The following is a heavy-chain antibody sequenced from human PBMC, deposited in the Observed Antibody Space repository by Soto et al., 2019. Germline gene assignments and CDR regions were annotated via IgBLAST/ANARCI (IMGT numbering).Heavy chain of an antibody. CDR1: GYTFTGYY. CDR2: INPNSGGT. J-gene: IGHJ4*02. Sequence: GASVKVSCKASGYTFTGYYMHWVRQAPGQGLEWMGWINPNSGGTNYAQKFQGWVTMTRDTSISTAYMELSRLRSDDTAVYYCARDSAIEAAGMVDDWGQGTLVTVAS. V-gene: IGHV1-2*04. D-gene: IGHD6-13*01. CDR3: ARDSAIEAAGMVDD.